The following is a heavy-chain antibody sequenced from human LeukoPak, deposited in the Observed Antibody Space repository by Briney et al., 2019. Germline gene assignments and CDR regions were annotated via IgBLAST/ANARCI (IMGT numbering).Heavy chain of an antibody. Sequence: QPGGSLRLSCAASGFTFNIYAMSWVRLAPGKGLQWVASMCGSAGCTYYEDSVRGRFTISRGNSKNILYLQMNSLRAEDTAIYYCARDRPNYHESNGHYYNRDGDHWGQGTLVTVSS. D-gene: IGHD3-10*01. CDR1: GFTFNIYA. CDR2: MCGSAGCT. V-gene: IGHV3-23*01. J-gene: IGHJ5*02. CDR3: ARDRPNYHESNGHYYNRDGDH.